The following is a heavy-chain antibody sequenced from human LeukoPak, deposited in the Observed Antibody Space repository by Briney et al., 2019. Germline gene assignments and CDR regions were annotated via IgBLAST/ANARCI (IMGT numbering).Heavy chain of an antibody. Sequence: GASVKVSCKASGYSFTGHYMHWVRQAPGQGLEWMGWFNPNSGDTHYARKFQDRVTMTGDTSISTAYMELSRLRSDDTAVYYCARGGYGDYVLTCLDHWGQGTLVTVSA. CDR2: FNPNSGDT. CDR1: GYSFTGHY. V-gene: IGHV1-2*02. J-gene: IGHJ5*02. D-gene: IGHD4-17*01. CDR3: ARGGYGDYVLTCLDH.